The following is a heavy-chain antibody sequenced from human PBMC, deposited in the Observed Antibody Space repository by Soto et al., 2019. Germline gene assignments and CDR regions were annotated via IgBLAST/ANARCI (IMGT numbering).Heavy chain of an antibody. Sequence: QVQLVQSGAEVKKPGASVKVSCKASGYTFTGYYMHWVRQAPGQGLEWMGWINPNSGGTNYAQKFQGWVTMTRATSISTAYMELSRLRSDDTAVYYCARDRVMITFGGDYAFDIWGQGTMVTVSS. J-gene: IGHJ3*02. D-gene: IGHD3-16*01. V-gene: IGHV1-2*04. CDR2: INPNSGGT. CDR3: ARDRVMITFGGDYAFDI. CDR1: GYTFTGYY.